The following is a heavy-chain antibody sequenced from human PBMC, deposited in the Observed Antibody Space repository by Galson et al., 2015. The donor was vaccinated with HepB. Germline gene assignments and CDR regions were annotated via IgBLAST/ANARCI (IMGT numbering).Heavy chain of an antibody. J-gene: IGHJ5*02. CDR3: ARYSSRTYPNWFDP. CDR2: INHSGST. CDR1: GGSFSGYY. V-gene: IGHV4-34*01. Sequence: ETLSLTCAVYGGSFSGYYWSWIRQPPGKGLEWIGEINHSGSTNYNPSLKSRVTISVDTSKNQFSLKLSSVTAADTAVYYCARYSSRTYPNWFDPWGQGTLVTVSS. D-gene: IGHD6-13*01.